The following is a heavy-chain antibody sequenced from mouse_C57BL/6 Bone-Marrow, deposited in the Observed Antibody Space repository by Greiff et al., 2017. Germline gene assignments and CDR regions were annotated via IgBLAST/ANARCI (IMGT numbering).Heavy chain of an antibody. CDR1: GYTFTSYW. V-gene: IGHV1-69*01. CDR2: IDPSDSYT. D-gene: IGHD2-2*01. CDR3: ARGLWLRRGAWFAY. J-gene: IGHJ3*01. Sequence: QVQLQQPGAELVMPGASVKLSCKASGYTFTSYWMHWVKQRPGQGLEWIGEIDPSDSYTNYNQKFKGKSTLTVDKSSSTAYMQLSSLTSEDSAVYYGARGLWLRRGAWFAYWGQGTLVTVSA.